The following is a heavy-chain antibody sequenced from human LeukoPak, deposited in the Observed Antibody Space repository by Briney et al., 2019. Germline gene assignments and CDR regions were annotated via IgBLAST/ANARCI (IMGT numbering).Heavy chain of an antibody. V-gene: IGHV3-23*01. J-gene: IGHJ5*02. CDR3: AKDFSGSWQFDP. D-gene: IGHD6-13*01. Sequence: GGSLRLSCAASGFTFSSYAMSWVRQAPGKGLEWVLSITESGAYTYYADSVKGRFTISRDNSKNTLYLHMNSLKVEDTAVFYCAKDFSGSWQFDPWGQGTLATVSS. CDR1: GFTFSSYA. CDR2: ITESGAYT.